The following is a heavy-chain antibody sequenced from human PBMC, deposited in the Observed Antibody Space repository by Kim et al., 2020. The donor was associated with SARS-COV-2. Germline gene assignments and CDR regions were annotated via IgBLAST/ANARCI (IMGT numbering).Heavy chain of an antibody. CDR3: ARNYYGSGSYYTNGAFEI. Sequence: GGSLRLSCAASGFTFSSYGMHWVRQAPGKGLEWVAVIWYDGSNKYYADSVKGRFTISRDNSKNTLYLQMNSLRAEDTAVYYCARNYYGSGSYYTNGAFEIWRTGTVVTVSS. CDR1: GFTFSSYG. D-gene: IGHD3-10*01. V-gene: IGHV3-33*01. J-gene: IGHJ3*02. CDR2: IWYDGSNK.